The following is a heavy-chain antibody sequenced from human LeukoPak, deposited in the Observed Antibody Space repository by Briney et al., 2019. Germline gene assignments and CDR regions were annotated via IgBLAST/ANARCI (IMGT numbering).Heavy chain of an antibody. V-gene: IGHV4-38-2*01. D-gene: IGHD6-13*01. CDR2: IYHSGST. CDR3: ASRIAAAGMRKAYYYYGMDV. CDR1: GYSISSGYY. Sequence: PSETLSLTCAVSGYSISSGYYWGWIRQPPGKGLEWIGSIYHSGSTYYNPSLKSRVTISVDTSENQFSLKLSSVTAADTAVYYCASRIAAAGMRKAYYYYGMDVWGKGTTVTVSS. J-gene: IGHJ6*04.